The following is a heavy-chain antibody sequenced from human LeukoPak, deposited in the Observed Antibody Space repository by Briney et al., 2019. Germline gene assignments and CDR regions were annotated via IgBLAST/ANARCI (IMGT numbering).Heavy chain of an antibody. Sequence: SCKASGYTFTSYYMHWVRQAPGKGLEWVAVIWYDGSNKQYVDSVKGRFTISRDNSKNTLYLQMNSLRAEDTAVYYCARESSLTGAYFDCWGQGTLVTVSS. V-gene: IGHV3-33*01. CDR1: GYTFTSYY. CDR3: ARESSLTGAYFDC. CDR2: IWYDGSNK. J-gene: IGHJ4*02. D-gene: IGHD3-10*01.